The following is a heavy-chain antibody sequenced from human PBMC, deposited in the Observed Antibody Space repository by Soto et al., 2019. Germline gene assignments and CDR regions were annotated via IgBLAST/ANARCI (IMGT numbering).Heavy chain of an antibody. CDR1: GFPFSSYA. CDR3: AKDQYCSSTSCYTALPDY. Sequence: GGSLRLSCAASGFPFSSYAMTWVRQAPGTVLEWVSAISGSGGGTYYADPVKGRFTISRDNSKNTLYLQMNSLRAEDTAVYYCAKDQYCSSTSCYTALPDYWGQGTLVTVSS. D-gene: IGHD2-2*02. CDR2: ISGSGGGT. V-gene: IGHV3-23*01. J-gene: IGHJ4*02.